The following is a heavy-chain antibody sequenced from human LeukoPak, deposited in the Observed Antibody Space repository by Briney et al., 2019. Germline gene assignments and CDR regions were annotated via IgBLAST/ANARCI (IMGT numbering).Heavy chain of an antibody. Sequence: ASVKVSCKASGYTFTGYYMHWVRQAPGQGLEWMGWINPNSGGTNYAQKFQGRVTMTRDTSISTVYMELSRLRSDDTAVYYCARVYDRSSGYLYYFDYWGQGTLVTVSS. CDR1: GYTFTGYY. J-gene: IGHJ4*02. CDR2: INPNSGGT. D-gene: IGHD3-22*01. CDR3: ARVYDRSSGYLYYFDY. V-gene: IGHV1-2*02.